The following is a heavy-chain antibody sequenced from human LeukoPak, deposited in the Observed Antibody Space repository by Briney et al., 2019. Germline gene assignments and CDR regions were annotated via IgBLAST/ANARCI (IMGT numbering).Heavy chain of an antibody. CDR1: GGSISSGSYY. D-gene: IGHD5-24*01. V-gene: IGHV4-61*02. CDR3: ARWVESTNYYYMDV. J-gene: IGHJ6*03. CDR2: IYRSGST. Sequence: SETLSLTCTVSGGSISSGSYYWSWIRQPAGKGLEWFGRIYRSGSTNYNPALKSRVTISVDTYKNQLSLKLSSVPAADTAVYYCARWVESTNYYYMDVWGKGTTVTVS.